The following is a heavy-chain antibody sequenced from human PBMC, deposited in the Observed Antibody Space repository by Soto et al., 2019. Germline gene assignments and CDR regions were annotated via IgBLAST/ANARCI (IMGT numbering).Heavy chain of an antibody. V-gene: IGHV4-31*03. Sequence: QVQLQESGPGLVKPSQTLSLTCTVSGGSISSGGYYWSWIRQHPGKGLEWIGYIYYSWSTYYNPSPKSRVTISVDTSQNQFSLKLSSVTAADTAVYYCARVTWSRYFDYWGQGTLVTVSS. CDR1: GGSISSGGYY. D-gene: IGHD2-15*01. CDR3: ARVTWSRYFDY. J-gene: IGHJ4*02. CDR2: IYYSWST.